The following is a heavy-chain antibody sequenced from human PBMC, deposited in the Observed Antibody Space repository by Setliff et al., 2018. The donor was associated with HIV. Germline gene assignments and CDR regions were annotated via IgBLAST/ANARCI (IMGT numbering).Heavy chain of an antibody. D-gene: IGHD3-10*01. Sequence: PSETLSLTCAVYGGSFSGYYWSWVRQAPGKGLEWVAGFIGSADTMYYEDSVKGRFAISRDNSKNTLYLQMNSLRAEDTAVYYCARDQRPYGSGRGYFDYWGQGTLVTVSS. CDR3: ARDQRPYGSGRGYFDY. CDR1: GGSFSGYY. J-gene: IGHJ4*02. V-gene: IGHV3-23*01. CDR2: FIGSADTM.